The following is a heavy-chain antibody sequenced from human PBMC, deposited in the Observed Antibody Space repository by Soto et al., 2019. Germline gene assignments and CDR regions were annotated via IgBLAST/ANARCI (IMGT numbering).Heavy chain of an antibody. CDR1: GYTFTSYG. CDR3: ARVGQLWPYYYYGMDV. Sequence: QVQLVQSGAEVKKPGASVKVSCKASGYTFTSYGISWVRQAPGQGLEWMGWISAYNGNTNYAQKLQGRATMTTDTXTXXAYMELRSLRSDDTAVYYCARVGQLWPYYYYGMDVWGQGTTVTVSS. V-gene: IGHV1-18*01. CDR2: ISAYNGNT. J-gene: IGHJ6*02. D-gene: IGHD5-18*01.